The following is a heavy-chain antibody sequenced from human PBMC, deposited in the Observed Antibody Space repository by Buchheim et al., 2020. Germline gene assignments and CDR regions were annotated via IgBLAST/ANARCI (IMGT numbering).Heavy chain of an antibody. V-gene: IGHV3-48*03. CDR2: ISSSGRTI. CDR3: ARAGGPYYYGFDY. Sequence: EVQLVESGGGLVQPGGSLRLSCAASGFTFSSYEMNWVRQAPGKGLEWVSYISSSGRTIDYADSVKGRFTLSRDNAKKSLYLQMNSLRAEDTALYYCARAGGPYYYGFDYWGQGTL. D-gene: IGHD3-10*01. J-gene: IGHJ4*02. CDR1: GFTFSSYE.